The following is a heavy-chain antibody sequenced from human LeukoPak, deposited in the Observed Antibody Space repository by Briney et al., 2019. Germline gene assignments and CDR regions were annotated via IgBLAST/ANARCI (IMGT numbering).Heavy chain of an antibody. V-gene: IGHV4-39*01. J-gene: IGHJ4*02. CDR2: IYYSGST. CDR1: GGSISSSTYS. CDR3: ASAPAGYYDFWSGPSPRDPLFDY. D-gene: IGHD3-3*01. Sequence: PSETLSLTCTVSGGSISSSTYSWGWIRQPPGKGLEWIRNIYYSGSTFYNPSLKSRVTISVDTSKNQFSLKLSSVTAADTAVYYCASAPAGYYDFWSGPSPRDPLFDYWGQGTLVTVSS.